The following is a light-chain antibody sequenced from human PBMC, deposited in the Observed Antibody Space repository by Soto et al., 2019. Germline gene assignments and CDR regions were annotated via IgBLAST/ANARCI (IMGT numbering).Light chain of an antibody. J-gene: IGLJ1*01. CDR3: SSYTSSSTLLYV. V-gene: IGLV2-14*01. CDR1: SSDVGSYNY. Sequence: QSALTQPPSVSGSPGQSVTISCTGTSSDVGSYNYVSWYQQHPGKAPKLMIYEVSNRPSGVSNRFSGSKSGNTASLTISGLQAEDEADYYCSSYTSSSTLLYVFGTGTKVTVL. CDR2: EVS.